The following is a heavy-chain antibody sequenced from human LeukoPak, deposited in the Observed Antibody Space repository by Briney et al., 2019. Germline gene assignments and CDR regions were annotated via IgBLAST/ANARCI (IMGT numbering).Heavy chain of an antibody. CDR1: GFTFSSYS. CDR2: ISSSSSYI. V-gene: IGHV3-21*01. J-gene: IGHJ4*02. D-gene: IGHD3-10*01. CDR3: ARDSVGYGLGRGDY. Sequence: PGGSLRLSCAASGFTFSSYSMNWVRQAPGKGLEWVSSISSSSSYIYYADSVKGRFTISRDNAKNSLYLQMNSLRAEVTAVYYCARDSVGYGLGRGDYWGQGTLVTVSS.